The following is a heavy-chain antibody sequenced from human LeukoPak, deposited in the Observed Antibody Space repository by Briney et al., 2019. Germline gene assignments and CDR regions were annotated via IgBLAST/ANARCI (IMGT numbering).Heavy chain of an antibody. CDR3: ARVGIAVAGTKGSDY. D-gene: IGHD6-19*01. Sequence: GGSLRLSCAASGFTFSDYYMSWIRQAPGKGLEWVSSISSSSSYIYYADSVKGRFTISRDNAKNSLYLQMNSLRAEDTAVYYCARVGIAVAGTKGSDYWGQGTLVTVSS. CDR1: GFTFSDYY. V-gene: IGHV3-11*06. J-gene: IGHJ4*02. CDR2: ISSSSSYI.